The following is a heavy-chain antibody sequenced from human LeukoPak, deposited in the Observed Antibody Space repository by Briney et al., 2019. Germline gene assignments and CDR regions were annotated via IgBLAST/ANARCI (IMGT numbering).Heavy chain of an antibody. CDR1: GYTFTGYY. V-gene: IGHV1-2*06. D-gene: IGHD6-13*01. CDR3: ASDPSSSCWYYFDY. Sequence: GASVKVSCKASGYTFTGYYMHWVRQAPGQGLEWMGRINPNSGGTNYAQKVQGRVTMTRDTSIITAYMELSRLRSDDTAVYYCASDPSSSCWYYFDYWGQGTLVTVSS. CDR2: INPNSGGT. J-gene: IGHJ4*02.